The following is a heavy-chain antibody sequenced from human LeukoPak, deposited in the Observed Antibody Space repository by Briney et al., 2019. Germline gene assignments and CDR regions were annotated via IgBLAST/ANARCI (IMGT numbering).Heavy chain of an antibody. D-gene: IGHD3-16*01. Sequence: SETLSLTCAVSGGSISNYYWTWIRQPPGTGLEWIGYVYNSGNTNYNPSLRSRVTISIDASKNQFSPKLNSVTAADTAVYYCARRNVLTEGEAFDIWGQGTLVTVSS. J-gene: IGHJ3*02. V-gene: IGHV4-59*08. CDR1: GGSISNYY. CDR3: ARRNVLTEGEAFDI. CDR2: VYNSGNT.